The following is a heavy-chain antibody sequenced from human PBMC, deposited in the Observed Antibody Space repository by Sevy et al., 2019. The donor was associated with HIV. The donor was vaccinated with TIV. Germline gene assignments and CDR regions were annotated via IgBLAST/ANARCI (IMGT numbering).Heavy chain of an antibody. CDR3: ARDGRVARDFEY. J-gene: IGHJ4*02. Sequence: GGSLRLSCAASGFTFSSYWMHWVRHAPGKGLVWVSRISSDGSSTSYADSVRGRFTISRDNAKNTLYLQMNSLRAEDTALYYCARDGRVARDFEYWGQGTLVNVSS. D-gene: IGHD2-15*01. CDR2: ISSDGSST. CDR1: GFTFSSYW. V-gene: IGHV3-74*01.